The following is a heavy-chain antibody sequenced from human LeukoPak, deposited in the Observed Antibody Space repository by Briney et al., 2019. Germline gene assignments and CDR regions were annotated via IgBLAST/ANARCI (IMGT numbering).Heavy chain of an antibody. CDR1: GDSISSSPYY. V-gene: IGHV4-39*07. Sequence: ASETLSLTCTVSGDSISSSPYYWGWVRQPPGKGLEWIGSIYYIGSTHYNPSLKRRVTISVDTSKNQFSLKLSSVTAADTALYFCARDDTYFYDSSGHGFDFWGQGTLVTVSS. D-gene: IGHD3-22*01. CDR2: IYYIGST. J-gene: IGHJ4*02. CDR3: ARDDTYFYDSSGHGFDF.